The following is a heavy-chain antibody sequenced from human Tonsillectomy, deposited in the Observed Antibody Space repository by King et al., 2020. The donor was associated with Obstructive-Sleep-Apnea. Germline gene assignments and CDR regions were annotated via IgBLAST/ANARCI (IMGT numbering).Heavy chain of an antibody. CDR3: VRQQDYSAGWWDAFDM. Sequence: QLQESGPGLVKPSDTLSLTCTVSGGSFSNYYWNWIRQPPGKRLEWISLIHSTGTTKYNPSLESRVSISLATSDNVLSLKVRAVTAADAAVYYCVRQQDYSAGWWDAFDMWGPGTLVTVSS. CDR1: GGSFSNYY. CDR2: IHSTGTT. V-gene: IGHV4-59*07. D-gene: IGHD4-11*01. J-gene: IGHJ3*02.